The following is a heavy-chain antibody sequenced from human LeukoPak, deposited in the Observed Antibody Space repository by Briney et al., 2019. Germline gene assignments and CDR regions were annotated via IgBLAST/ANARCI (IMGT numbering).Heavy chain of an antibody. CDR1: GFTFSSYA. CDR3: AKDYGGNAGYFDY. J-gene: IGHJ4*02. CDR2: ISGSGGST. V-gene: IGHV3-23*01. D-gene: IGHD4-23*01. Sequence: GGSLGLSCAASGFTFSSYAMSWVRQPPGKGLEWVSAISGSGGSTYYADSAKGGFTISRDNSKNTLYLQMNSLRAEDTAIYYCAKDYGGNAGYFDYWGQGTLVTVSS.